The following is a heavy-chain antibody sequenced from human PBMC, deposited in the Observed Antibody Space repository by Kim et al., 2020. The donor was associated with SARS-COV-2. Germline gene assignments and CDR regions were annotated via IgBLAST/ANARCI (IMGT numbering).Heavy chain of an antibody. V-gene: IGHV3-73*01. J-gene: IGHJ6*02. CDR2: IRSKANSYAT. D-gene: IGHD5-12*01. Sequence: GGSLRLSCAASGFTFSGSAMHWVRQASGKGLEWVGRIRSKANSYATAYAASVKGRFTISRDDSKNTAYLQMNSLKTEDTAVYYCTGLRGYSGYDGPYYYYYYGMDVWGQGTTVTVSS. CDR3: TGLRGYSGYDGPYYYYYYGMDV. CDR1: GFTFSGSA.